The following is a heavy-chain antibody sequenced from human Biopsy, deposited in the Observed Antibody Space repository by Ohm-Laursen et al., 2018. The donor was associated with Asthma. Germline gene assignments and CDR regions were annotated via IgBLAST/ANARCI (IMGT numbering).Heavy chain of an antibody. CDR2: IHHSGTS. J-gene: IGHJ4*02. V-gene: IGHV4-31*03. CDR1: GDSITSGGCC. Sequence: SETLSPTCTVSGDSITSGGCCWNWIRQHPGKGLEWIGYIHHSGTSYFNPSLKSRVSFSRDTSKNQLSLRLSSVTAADTAMYYCARIPRRSGSYFVDYWGQGTLVTVSS. CDR3: ARIPRRSGSYFVDY. D-gene: IGHD3-22*01.